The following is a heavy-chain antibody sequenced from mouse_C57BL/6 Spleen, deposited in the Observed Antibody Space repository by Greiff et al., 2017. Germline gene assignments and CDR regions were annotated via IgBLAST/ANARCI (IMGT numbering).Heavy chain of an antibody. CDR1: GYTFTSYW. CDR3: AISSVLRGAWFAY. CDR2: IHPSDSDT. V-gene: IGHV1-74*01. J-gene: IGHJ3*01. D-gene: IGHD3-2*02. Sequence: QVQLQQPGAELVKPGASVKVSCKASGYTFTSYWMHWVKQRPGQGLEWIGRIHPSDSDTNYNQKFKGKATLTVDKSSSTAYMQLSSLTSEDSAVYYCAISSVLRGAWFAYWGQGTLVTVSA.